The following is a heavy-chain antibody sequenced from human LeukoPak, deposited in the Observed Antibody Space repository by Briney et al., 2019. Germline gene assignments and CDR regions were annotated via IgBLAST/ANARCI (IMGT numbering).Heavy chain of an antibody. CDR2: ISWNSGSI. CDR1: GFTFDDYA. CDR3: AKEGQQLVLGYFDY. D-gene: IGHD6-13*01. V-gene: IGHV3-9*01. Sequence: GGSLRLSCAASGFTFDDYAMHWVRQAPGKGLEWVSGISWNSGSIGYADSVKGRFTISRDNAKNSLYLQMNSLRAEDTALYYCAKEGQQLVLGYFDYWGQGTLVTVSS. J-gene: IGHJ4*02.